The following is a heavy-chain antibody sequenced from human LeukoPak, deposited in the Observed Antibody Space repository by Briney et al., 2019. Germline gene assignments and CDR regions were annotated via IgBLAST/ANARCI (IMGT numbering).Heavy chain of an antibody. CDR2: INHSGST. CDR1: GGSFSGYY. CDR3: ARIEGSSSLGPYYFDY. D-gene: IGHD6-6*01. V-gene: IGHV4-34*01. J-gene: IGHJ4*02. Sequence: SETLSLTCAVYGGSFSGYYWSWIRQPPGKGLEWIGEINHSGSTNYNPSLKSRVTISVDTSKNQFSLKLSSVTAADTAVYYCARIEGSSSLGPYYFDYWGQGTLVTVSS.